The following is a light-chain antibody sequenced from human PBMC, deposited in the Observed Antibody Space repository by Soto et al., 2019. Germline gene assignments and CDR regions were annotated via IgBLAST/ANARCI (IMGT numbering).Light chain of an antibody. J-gene: IGKJ1*01. Sequence: DIQVTQSPSSLSASVGDRVTITCRASQSISRYLNWYRQKPGRAPNLLIYAASNLQCGVPSRFSGSGSGTEFTLPITSKQPGDFTTYYYLQSYSAPWTFGQGTKVEIK. V-gene: IGKV1-39*01. CDR2: AAS. CDR3: LQSYSAPWT. CDR1: QSISRY.